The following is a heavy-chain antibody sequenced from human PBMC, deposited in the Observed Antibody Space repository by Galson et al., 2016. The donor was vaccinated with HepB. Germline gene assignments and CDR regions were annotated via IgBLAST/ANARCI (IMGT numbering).Heavy chain of an antibody. D-gene: IGHD3-22*01. CDR1: GFTFGIYT. V-gene: IGHV3-23*01. CDR3: ARDPGYYDL. CDR2: ISGSGVTT. J-gene: IGHJ4*02. Sequence: SLRLSCAASGFTFGIYTIVWVRQAPGKGLEWVSAISGSGVTTSYADSVQGRFAISRDNSKNTVYLQMNSLRAEDTAVYYCARDPGYYDLWGQGTLVTVSS.